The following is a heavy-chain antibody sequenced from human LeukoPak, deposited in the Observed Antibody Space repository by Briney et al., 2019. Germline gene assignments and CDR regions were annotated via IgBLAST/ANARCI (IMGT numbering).Heavy chain of an antibody. D-gene: IGHD3-10*01. CDR3: ARAKLWFGELWTFDY. V-gene: IGHV4-39*07. CDR2: IYYSGST. J-gene: IGHJ4*02. CDR1: GGSISSSSYY. Sequence: PSETLSLTCTVFGGSISSSSYYWGWIRQPPGKGLEWIGSIYYSGSTYYNPSLKSRVTISVDTSKNQFSLKLSSVTAADTAVYYCARAKLWFGELWTFDYWGQGTLVTVSS.